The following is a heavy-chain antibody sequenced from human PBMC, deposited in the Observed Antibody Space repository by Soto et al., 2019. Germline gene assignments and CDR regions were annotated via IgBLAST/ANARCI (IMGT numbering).Heavy chain of an antibody. Sequence: ASVKVSCKASGYTFTNYDINWVRQAPGQGLEWMGWMDPKSGNTDYAQKFQGRVTITRNTSISTAYLEVSSLSSEDTAVYFCARGRGWRDYWGQGTLVTVSA. CDR3: ARGRGWRDY. J-gene: IGHJ4*02. V-gene: IGHV1-8*01. CDR2: MDPKSGNT. D-gene: IGHD2-15*01. CDR1: GYTFTNYD.